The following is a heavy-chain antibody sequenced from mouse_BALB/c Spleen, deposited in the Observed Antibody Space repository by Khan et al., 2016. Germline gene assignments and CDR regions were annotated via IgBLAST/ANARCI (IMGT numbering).Heavy chain of an antibody. CDR1: GISITTGNYS. CDR3: ARFYGNYEDY. Sequence: EVQLQESGPGLVTPSQTVSLTCTVTGISITTGNYSWSWIRQFPGNKLEWIGYIYYSGTITYNPSLTSRTTIPRATSTNQFFLEMNSLTAEYTATYYCARFYGNYEDYWGQGTTLTVSS. CDR2: IYYSGTI. V-gene: IGHV3-5*02. J-gene: IGHJ2*01. D-gene: IGHD2-1*01.